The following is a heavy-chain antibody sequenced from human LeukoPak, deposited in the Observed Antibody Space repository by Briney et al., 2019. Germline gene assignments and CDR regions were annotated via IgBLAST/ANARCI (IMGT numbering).Heavy chain of an antibody. Sequence: SETLSLTCTVSGDSISTYYWSWTRQPPGKGLEWIAYIHYRGSTTYNPSLRSRVTISVDTSRNQFSLKLSSVTAADTAVYYCARSRSGYSYEHGAFEIWGQGTMVTVSS. CDR2: IHYRGST. V-gene: IGHV4-59*01. CDR1: GDSISTYY. CDR3: ARSRSGYSYEHGAFEI. J-gene: IGHJ3*02. D-gene: IGHD5-18*01.